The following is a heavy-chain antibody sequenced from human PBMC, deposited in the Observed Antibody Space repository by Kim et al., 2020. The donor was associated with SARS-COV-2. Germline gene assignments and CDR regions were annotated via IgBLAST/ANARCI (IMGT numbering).Heavy chain of an antibody. J-gene: IGHJ6*01. CDR1: GYTFTSYD. CDR2: MNPNSGNT. D-gene: IGHD2-21*01. V-gene: IGHV1-8*01. CDR3: ARGRRDLGVVFAFRYYYYG. Sequence: ASVKVSCKASGYTFTSYDINWVRQATGQGLEWMGWMNPNSGNTGYAQKFQGRVTMTRNTSISTAYTELSSLRSDDTAVYFCARGRRDLGVVFAFRYYYYG.